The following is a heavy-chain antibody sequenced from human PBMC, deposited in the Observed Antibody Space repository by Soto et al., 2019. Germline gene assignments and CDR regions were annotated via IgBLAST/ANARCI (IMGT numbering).Heavy chain of an antibody. CDR1: GFTFTTYA. CDR3: ARDRSTFDA. V-gene: IGHV3-23*01. CDR2: ISGRGANT. Sequence: EVQLLESGGGLVQPGGSLGLSCVASGFTFTTYAMSWVRQAPGKGLEWSSSISGRGANTWYAGSVQVSFIISRDNSKTTLSLHMTSLRAEDNAIYYCARDRSTFDAWGQGTLGSVCS. J-gene: IGHJ5*02.